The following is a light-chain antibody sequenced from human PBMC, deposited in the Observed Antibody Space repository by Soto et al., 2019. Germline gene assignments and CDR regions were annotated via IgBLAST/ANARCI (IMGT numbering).Light chain of an antibody. CDR1: QSISTY. CDR2: PAS. V-gene: IGKV1-39*01. CDR3: QQNFSIPIP. J-gene: IGKJ5*01. Sequence: DIQMTQSPSSLSASVGDRVTITCRASQSISTYLNWYHQKPGKAPDLLLYPASSSKSGVPSRFRGSGSGTHFTLNIPGLQPADFATYCSQQNFSIPIPFGQGTRLEIK.